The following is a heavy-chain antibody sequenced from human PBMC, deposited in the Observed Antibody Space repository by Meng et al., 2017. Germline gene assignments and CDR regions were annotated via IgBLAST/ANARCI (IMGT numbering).Heavy chain of an antibody. Sequence: GGSLRLSCAASGFTFSNAWMSWVRQAPGKGLEWVSGISASGGTTNYADSVKGRFTVSRDNSQNTVYLQMKSLRAEDAAVYYCAKETDWTYQPYFYYYGLDVCDQATTTVSS. V-gene: IGHV3-23*01. CDR2: ISASGGTT. J-gene: IGHJ6*02. CDR3: AKETDWTYQPYFYYYGLDV. CDR1: GFTFSNAW. D-gene: IGHD1-7*01.